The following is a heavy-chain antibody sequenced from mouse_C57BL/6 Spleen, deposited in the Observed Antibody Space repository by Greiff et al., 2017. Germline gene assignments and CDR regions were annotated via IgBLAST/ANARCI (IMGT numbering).Heavy chain of an antibody. CDR2: IYSRDGST. CDR3: AIYGYPRAWFAY. D-gene: IGHD2-2*01. V-gene: IGHV1-78*01. J-gene: IGHJ3*01. CDR1: GYTFTDHT. Sequence: VQLQQSDAELVKPGASVKISCKVSGYTFTDHTIHWLKQRPEQGLEWIGYIYSRDGSTKYNEKLKGKATLTADKSSSTAYMQLNRLTSEDSAVYFCAIYGYPRAWFAYWGQGTLVTVSA.